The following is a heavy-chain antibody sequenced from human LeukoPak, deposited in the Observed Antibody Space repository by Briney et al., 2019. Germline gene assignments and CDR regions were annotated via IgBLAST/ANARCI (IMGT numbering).Heavy chain of an antibody. V-gene: IGHV4-59*01. Sequence: PSETLSLTCTVSGGSISSWYWSWIRQPPGKGLEWIGYIYGSGNTNYNPPLKSRVTMSIDTSKNQFSLKLTSVTAADTATYYCARETSLAGFASGLGFNYWGQGILVTVSS. CDR2: IYGSGNT. J-gene: IGHJ4*02. CDR3: ARETSLAGFASGLGFNY. D-gene: IGHD6-19*01. CDR1: GGSISSWY.